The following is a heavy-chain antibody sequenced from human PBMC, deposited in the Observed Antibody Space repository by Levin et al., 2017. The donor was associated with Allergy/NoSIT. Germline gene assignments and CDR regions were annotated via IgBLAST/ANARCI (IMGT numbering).Heavy chain of an antibody. D-gene: IGHD1-20*01. CDR1: GGSFSGYY. CDR3: ARITGTVGY. J-gene: IGHJ4*02. V-gene: IGHV4-34*01. Sequence: KTSETLSLSCAVYGGSFSGYYWSWIRQPPGKGLEWIGEINHSGSTNYNPSLKSRVTISVDTSKNQFSLKLSSVTAADTAVYYCARITGTVGYWGQGTLVTVSS. CDR2: INHSGST.